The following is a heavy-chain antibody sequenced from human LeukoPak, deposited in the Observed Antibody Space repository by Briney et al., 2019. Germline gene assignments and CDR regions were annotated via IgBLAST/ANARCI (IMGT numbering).Heavy chain of an antibody. V-gene: IGHV4-39*01. J-gene: IGHJ5*01. CDR2: VYYGRTT. Sequence: SETLSLTCTVSAASISSSSHHWGWIRQSPGKGLEWIGSVYYGRTTYYSPSLDSRVTISLDTSANQFSLQLNSVAAADTAVYYCVRHDGRGGATMGAFDSWGQGSLVTVSS. CDR3: VRHDGRGGATMGAFDS. CDR1: AASISSSSHH. D-gene: IGHD4/OR15-4a*01.